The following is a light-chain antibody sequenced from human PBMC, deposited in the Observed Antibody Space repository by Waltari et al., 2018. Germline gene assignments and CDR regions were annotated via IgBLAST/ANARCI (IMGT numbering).Light chain of an antibody. CDR2: GAS. V-gene: IGKV3-15*01. Sequence: EIVMTQSPATLSVSPGERATLSCRASQSVSSNLAWYQQKPCQAPRLLIYGASTRATGIPARFSGSWSGTEFTLTISSLQSEDFAVYYCQQYNNWPYTFGQGTKLEIK. CDR3: QQYNNWPYT. J-gene: IGKJ2*01. CDR1: QSVSSN.